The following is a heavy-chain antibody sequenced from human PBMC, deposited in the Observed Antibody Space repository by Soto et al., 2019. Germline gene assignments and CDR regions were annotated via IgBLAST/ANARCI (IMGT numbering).Heavy chain of an antibody. D-gene: IGHD2-2*01. CDR2: IYSSGST. Sequence: QVQLQESGPGLLKPSETLSLTCTVSGGSITGKYWSWIRQPAGKGLEWIGRIYSSGSTNYNPSLKSRVTMSEDTSKNQFSLRLTSVTAADTAMYYCARETYCSSGSCYVADYWGQGTLVTVSS. V-gene: IGHV4-4*07. CDR3: ARETYCSSGSCYVADY. CDR1: GGSITGKY. J-gene: IGHJ4*02.